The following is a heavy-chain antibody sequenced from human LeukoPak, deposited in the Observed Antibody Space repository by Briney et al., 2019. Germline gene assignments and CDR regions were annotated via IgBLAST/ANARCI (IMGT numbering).Heavy chain of an antibody. V-gene: IGHV3-15*05. CDR3: TTFVLN. CDR1: GFTFSDAW. CDR2: IKSRSDGETT. J-gene: IGHJ4*02. D-gene: IGHD3-10*02. Sequence: GGSLRLPCAASGFTFSDAWMSWVRQAPGKGLEWVGRIKSRSDGETTDYAAPVKGRFSISRDDSKNTLYLQMNSLRIEDTAVYYCTTFVLNWGQGTLVTVSS.